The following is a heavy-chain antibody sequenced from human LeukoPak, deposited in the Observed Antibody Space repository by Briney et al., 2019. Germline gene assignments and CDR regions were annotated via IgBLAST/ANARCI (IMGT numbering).Heavy chain of an antibody. CDR3: ARDGLWFGEGRGKGRFDY. Sequence: PGGSLRLSCAASGFTFSSYSMNWVRQAPGKGLEWVSSISSSSSYIYYADSVKGRFTISRDNSKNMLYLEMNSLRAEDTAVYYCARDGLWFGEGRGKGRFDYWGQGTLVTVSS. J-gene: IGHJ4*02. CDR1: GFTFSSYS. D-gene: IGHD3-10*01. V-gene: IGHV3-21*01. CDR2: ISSSSSYI.